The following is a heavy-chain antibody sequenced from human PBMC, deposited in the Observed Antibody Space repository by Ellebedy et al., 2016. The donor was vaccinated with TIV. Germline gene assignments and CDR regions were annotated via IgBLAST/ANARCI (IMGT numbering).Heavy chain of an antibody. Sequence: MPSETLSLTCTVSGGSISNYYWSWIRQPPGKGLEWIGSIYYNESTSYNPSLKSRVTISVDKSKNQFSLKLSSVTAADTAVYYCARATVYSSSWYHFDYWGQGTLVTVSS. CDR2: IYYNEST. D-gene: IGHD6-13*01. CDR3: ARATVYSSSWYHFDY. V-gene: IGHV4-59*12. CDR1: GGSISNYY. J-gene: IGHJ4*02.